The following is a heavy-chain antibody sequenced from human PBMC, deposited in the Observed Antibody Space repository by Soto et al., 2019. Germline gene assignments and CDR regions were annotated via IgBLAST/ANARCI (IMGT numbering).Heavy chain of an antibody. CDR1: GGSISSVNW. Sequence: QVQLQESGPGLVKPSGTLSLICAVSGGSISSVNWWSWLRQSPGKGLEWIGEIYHSVSTNYNPSLKSRVTISVDKSKNHFSLKLSFVTAADTAMYYWARDGPRHIGGHWGQGTLVTVSS. J-gene: IGHJ1*01. D-gene: IGHD2-21*01. V-gene: IGHV4-4*02. CDR3: ARDGPRHIGGH. CDR2: IYHSVST.